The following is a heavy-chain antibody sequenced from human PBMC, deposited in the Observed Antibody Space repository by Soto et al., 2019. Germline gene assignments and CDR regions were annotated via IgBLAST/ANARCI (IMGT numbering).Heavy chain of an antibody. CDR1: GFTFSSYS. V-gene: IGHV3-21*01. D-gene: IGHD6-19*01. J-gene: IGHJ4*02. Sequence: GGSLRLSCAASGFTFSSYSMNWVRQAPGKGLEWVSSISSSGSYIYYADSVKGRFTISRDNSKNTLDLQMNSLRAEDTAVYYCAKARSGWYHDYWGQGTLVTVSS. CDR3: AKARSGWYHDY. CDR2: ISSSGSYI.